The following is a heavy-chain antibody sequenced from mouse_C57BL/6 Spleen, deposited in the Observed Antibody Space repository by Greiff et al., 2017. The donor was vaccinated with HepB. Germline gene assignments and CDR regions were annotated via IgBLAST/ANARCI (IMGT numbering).Heavy chain of an antibody. CDR3: ARRSPVYYYGSSSYFDY. D-gene: IGHD1-1*01. CDR1: GYTFTSYG. Sequence: QVQLQQSGAELARPGASVKLSCKASGYTFTSYGISWVKQRTGQGLEWIGEIYPRSGNTYYNEKFKGKATLTADKSSSTAYMELRSLTSEASAVYFCARRSPVYYYGSSSYFDYWGQGTTLTVSS. V-gene: IGHV1-81*01. CDR2: IYPRSGNT. J-gene: IGHJ2*01.